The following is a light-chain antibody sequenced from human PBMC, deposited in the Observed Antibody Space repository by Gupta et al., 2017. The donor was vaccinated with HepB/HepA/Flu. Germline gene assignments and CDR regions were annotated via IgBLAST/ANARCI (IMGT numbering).Light chain of an antibody. J-gene: IGKJ5*01. Sequence: DIQMTQSPSSLPASVGDRVTITCQASQDIDNHLNWYQQKPGKAPKLLIYDVSNLETGVPSRFSGSGSGTDFTLNISSVQPEDFAIYYCKHCDHRPMTFGQGTRLEIK. CDR3: KHCDHRPMT. CDR2: DVS. V-gene: IGKV1-33*01. CDR1: QDIDNH.